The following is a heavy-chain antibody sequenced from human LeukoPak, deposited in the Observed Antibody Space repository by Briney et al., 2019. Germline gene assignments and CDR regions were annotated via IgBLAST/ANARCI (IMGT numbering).Heavy chain of an antibody. V-gene: IGHV1-18*04. D-gene: IGHD2-2*02. CDR3: ARGGGYCSTTSCYTGIIRGWYDP. J-gene: IGHJ5*02. CDR1: GYTFTGYY. CDR2: INVYNGNT. Sequence: ASVKVSCKASGYTFTGYYMHWVRQAPGQGLEWMGWINVYNGNTNYAQKHQGRVTMTTDTSTSTAYMELRSLRSDDTAVYYCARGGGYCSTTSCYTGIIRGWYDPWGQGTLVTVSS.